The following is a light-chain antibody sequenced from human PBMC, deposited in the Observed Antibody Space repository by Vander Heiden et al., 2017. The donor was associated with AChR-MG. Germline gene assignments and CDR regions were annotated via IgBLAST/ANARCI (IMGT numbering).Light chain of an antibody. CDR1: SPNLGKNY. CDR2: DNN. CDR3: ATWDSSVRGYV. Sequence: QSVLTQPPLVSAAPGQKVTISCSGSSPNLGKNYVSCDQKFPGTAPKLLIYDNNKRPSGIPDRFSGSKSGTSATLGITGLQTGDEANYYCATWDSSVRGYVFGAGTEVTV. V-gene: IGLV1-51*01. J-gene: IGLJ1*01.